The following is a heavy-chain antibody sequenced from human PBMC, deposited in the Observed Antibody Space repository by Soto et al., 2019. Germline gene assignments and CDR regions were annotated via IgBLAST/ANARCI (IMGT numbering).Heavy chain of an antibody. CDR1: GGSISSYY. CDR2: IYYSGST. Sequence: PSETLSLTCTVSGGSISSYYWSWIRQPPGKGLEWIGYIYYSGSTNYNPSLKSRVTISVDTPKNQFSLKLSSVTAADTAVYYCARDHGSGWYGAFDIWGQGTMVTVSS. D-gene: IGHD6-19*01. CDR3: ARDHGSGWYGAFDI. V-gene: IGHV4-59*01. J-gene: IGHJ3*02.